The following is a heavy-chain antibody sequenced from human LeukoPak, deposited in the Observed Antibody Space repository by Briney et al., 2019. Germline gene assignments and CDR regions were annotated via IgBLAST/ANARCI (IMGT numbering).Heavy chain of an antibody. V-gene: IGHV3-33*01. J-gene: IGHJ4*02. CDR3: ARDPFGSGSYYFDY. D-gene: IGHD3-10*01. CDR1: GFTFSSYG. Sequence: PGRSLRLSCAASGFTFSSYGMHWVRQAPGKGLEWVAVICYDGSNKYYADFVKGRFTISRDNSKNTLYLQMNSLRAEDTAVYYCARDPFGSGSYYFDYWGQGTLVTVSS. CDR2: ICYDGSNK.